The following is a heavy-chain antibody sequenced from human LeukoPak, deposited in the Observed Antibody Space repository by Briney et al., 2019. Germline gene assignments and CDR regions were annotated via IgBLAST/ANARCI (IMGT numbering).Heavy chain of an antibody. D-gene: IGHD1-1*01. CDR2: ISYDGSNK. V-gene: IGHV3-30-3*02. CDR1: GFTFSSYA. CDR3: AKPPVGWNPWGEDY. J-gene: IGHJ4*02. Sequence: GGSLRLSCAASGFTFSSYAMHWVRQAPGKGLEWVAVISYDGSNKYYADSVKGRFTISRDNSKNTLYLQMNSLRAEDTAVYYCAKPPVGWNPWGEDYWGQGTLVTVSS.